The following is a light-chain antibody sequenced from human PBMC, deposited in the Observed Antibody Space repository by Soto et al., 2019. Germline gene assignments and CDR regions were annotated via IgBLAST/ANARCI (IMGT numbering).Light chain of an antibody. CDR1: QSLRGL. Sequence: EVVLTQSPVTLSLSPGERATLSCRASQSLRGLLAWYQRKPGQAPRLLIYDAYNRATGIPPRFSGSGSETDFPLTISSLEAEDSAVYYCQQRHMWPITFGQGTRLEIK. CDR3: QQRHMWPIT. CDR2: DAY. J-gene: IGKJ5*01. V-gene: IGKV3-11*01.